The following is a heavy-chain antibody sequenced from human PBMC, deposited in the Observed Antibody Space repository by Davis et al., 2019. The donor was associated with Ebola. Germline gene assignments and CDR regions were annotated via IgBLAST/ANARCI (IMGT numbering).Heavy chain of an antibody. CDR3: ASGIVATIQYYYYGMDV. CDR1: GYTFTSYD. CDR2: MNPNSGNT. V-gene: IGHV1-8*01. Sequence: ASVKVSCKASGYTFTSYDINWVRHATGQGLEWLGSMNPNSGNTGYAQKFQGRVTMTRNTSISTAYMELSSLRSEDTAVYYCASGIVATIQYYYYGMDVWGQGTTVTVSS. D-gene: IGHD5-12*01. J-gene: IGHJ6*02.